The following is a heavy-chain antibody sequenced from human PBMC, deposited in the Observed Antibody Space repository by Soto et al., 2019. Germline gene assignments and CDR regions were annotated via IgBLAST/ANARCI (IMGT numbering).Heavy chain of an antibody. J-gene: IGHJ4*02. D-gene: IGHD6-6*01. Sequence: QVQLVQSGAEVKKPGASVKVSCKASGYTFTSYDINWVRQATGQGLEWMGWMNPKSGNTGYAQKFQGRVTMTGNTSISTAYMELSSLRSDDTAVYYCARMSELSSPCQYDYWGQGTLVTVSS. CDR3: ARMSELSSPCQYDY. CDR2: MNPKSGNT. V-gene: IGHV1-8*01. CDR1: GYTFTSYD.